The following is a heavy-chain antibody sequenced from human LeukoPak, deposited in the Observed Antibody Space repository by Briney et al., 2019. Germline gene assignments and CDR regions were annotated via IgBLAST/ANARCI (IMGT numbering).Heavy chain of an antibody. CDR3: TTDHQTTVSPYYYYYYMDV. V-gene: IGHV3-15*01. CDR1: GLIFSKYW. D-gene: IGHD4-11*01. Sequence: PGGSLRLSCAASGLIFSKYWMTWVRQAPGKGLEWVGRIKSKIDGGTTDYAAPVKGRFTISRDDSKNTLYLQMNSLKTEDTAVYYCTTDHQTTVSPYYYYYYMDVWGKGTTVTVSS. J-gene: IGHJ6*03. CDR2: IKSKIDGGTT.